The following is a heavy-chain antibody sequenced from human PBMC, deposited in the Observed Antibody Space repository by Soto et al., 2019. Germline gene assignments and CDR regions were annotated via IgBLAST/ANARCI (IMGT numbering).Heavy chain of an antibody. J-gene: IGHJ4*02. D-gene: IGHD5-18*01. CDR1: GGSISSYY. V-gene: IGHV4-59*01. CDR2: IYYSGST. CDR3: ARRLRSETAAFDY. Sequence: SETLSLTCTVSGGSISSYYWSWIRQPPGKGLEWIGYIYYSGSTNYNPSLKSRVTISVDTSKNQFSLKLSSVTAADTAVYYCARRLRSETAAFDYWGQGTLVTVSS.